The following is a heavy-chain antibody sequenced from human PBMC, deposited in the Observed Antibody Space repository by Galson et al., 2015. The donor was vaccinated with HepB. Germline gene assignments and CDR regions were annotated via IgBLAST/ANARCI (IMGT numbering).Heavy chain of an antibody. Sequence: SLRLSCAASGFTFSSYAMSWVRQAPGKGLEWVSAISGSGGSTYYADSVKGRFTISRDNSKNTLYLQMNSLRAEDTAVYYCATGITMPGGAVDYWGQGTLVTVSS. V-gene: IGHV3-23*01. CDR1: GFTFSSYA. CDR3: ATGITMPGGAVDY. D-gene: IGHD3-10*01. CDR2: ISGSGGST. J-gene: IGHJ4*02.